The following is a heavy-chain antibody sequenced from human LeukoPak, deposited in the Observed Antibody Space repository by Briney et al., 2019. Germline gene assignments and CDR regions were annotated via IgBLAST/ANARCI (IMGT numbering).Heavy chain of an antibody. CDR3: ARVSIAAAAHYGMDV. J-gene: IGHJ6*04. V-gene: IGHV1-69*13. Sequence: SVKVSCKASGGTFSSYAISCVRQAPGQGLEWMGGIIPIFGTANYAQKFQGRVTITADESTSTAYMELSSLRSEDTAVYYCARVSIAAAAHYGMDVWGKGTTVTVSS. CDR1: GGTFSSYA. CDR2: IIPIFGTA. D-gene: IGHD6-13*01.